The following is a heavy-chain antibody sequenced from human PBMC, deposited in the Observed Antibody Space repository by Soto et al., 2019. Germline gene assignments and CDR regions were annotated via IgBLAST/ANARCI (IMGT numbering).Heavy chain of an antibody. CDR2: IDGNDGK. J-gene: IGHJ4*02. CDR1: GFSLVTGGER. D-gene: IGHD1-1*01. V-gene: IGHV2-70*04. CDR3: ESNMQSTGTFEY. Sequence: SGPTLVNPTQTLTLTCTLSGFSLVTGGERVSWIRQPPGQALEWLARIDGNDGKYYTPSLKTRLTISKDNSKNQVVLTMTNMDPVETPTYYCESNMQSTGTFEYWGQGALVTVSS.